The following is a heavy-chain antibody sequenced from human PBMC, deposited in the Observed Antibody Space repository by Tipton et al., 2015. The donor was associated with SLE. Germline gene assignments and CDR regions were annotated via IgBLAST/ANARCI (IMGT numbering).Heavy chain of an antibody. Sequence: TLSLTCAVFGGSFTDYYWTWIRQAPGKGLELIGEINHSGSINYSPSLKSRATISVDTSKNQISMGLRSLTAADTGIHYCARRGVRSRGYYFDLWGQGTLVTVSS. CDR1: GGSFTDYY. D-gene: IGHD3-3*01. CDR3: ARRGVRSRGYYFDL. V-gene: IGHV4-34*01. J-gene: IGHJ4*02. CDR2: INHSGSI.